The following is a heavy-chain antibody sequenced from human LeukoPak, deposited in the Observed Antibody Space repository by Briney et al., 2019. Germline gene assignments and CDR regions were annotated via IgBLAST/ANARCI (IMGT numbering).Heavy chain of an antibody. Sequence: GEPLKISCKGSGYSFTTYRIGWVRQMHGKGLDWMGIIYPGDSDTRYSPSFQGQVTISADKSISTAYLQWSSLKASDTALYCCARHGREYSSSSDFVYWGQGNLVTVSS. V-gene: IGHV5-51*01. CDR3: ARHGREYSSSSDFVY. CDR1: GYSFTTYR. J-gene: IGHJ4*02. CDR2: IYPGDSDT. D-gene: IGHD6-6*01.